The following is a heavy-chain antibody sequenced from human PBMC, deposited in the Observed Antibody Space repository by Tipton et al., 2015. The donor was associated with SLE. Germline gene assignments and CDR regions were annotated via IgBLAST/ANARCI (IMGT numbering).Heavy chain of an antibody. J-gene: IGHJ4*02. Sequence: GSLRLSCAASGFAFSTYEMNWVRQAPGKGLEWISYTIGSGTVGHYAGSVRGRFTVSRDNAGKSLYLQMNSLRAEDTALYYCAKGGAGGIYFDSWGQGTLVTVSS. CDR3: AKGGAGGIYFDS. CDR2: TIGSGTVG. V-gene: IGHV3-48*03. D-gene: IGHD1-1*01. CDR1: GFAFSTYE.